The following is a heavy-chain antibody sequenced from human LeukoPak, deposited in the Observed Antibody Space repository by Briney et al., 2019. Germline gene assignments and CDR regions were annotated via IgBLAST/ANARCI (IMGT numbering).Heavy chain of an antibody. CDR1: GFTFSSYS. V-gene: IGHV3-23*01. CDR3: AKVTYYYDSSVDDY. Sequence: GGSLRLSCAASGFTFSSYSMNWVRQAPGKGLEWVSAISGSGGSTYYADSVKGRFTISRDNSKNTLYLQMNSLRAEDTAVYYCAKVTYYYDSSVDDYWGQGTLVTVSS. J-gene: IGHJ4*02. CDR2: ISGSGGST. D-gene: IGHD3-22*01.